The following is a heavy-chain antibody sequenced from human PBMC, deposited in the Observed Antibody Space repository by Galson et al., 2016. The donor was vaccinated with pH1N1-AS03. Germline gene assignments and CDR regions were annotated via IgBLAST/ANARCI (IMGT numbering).Heavy chain of an antibody. D-gene: IGHD2-2*01. Sequence: SVKVSCKASGYTFTDYYMYWVRQAPGQGLEWMGWINPNSGGTNYAQKFQGWVPMTRDTTISTGYMELYGLKSDDTAVYYCARDPRGPCTSATCPTTYYFGMDVWGQGTTVIVSS. CDR1: GYTFTDYY. CDR3: ARDPRGPCTSATCPTTYYFGMDV. J-gene: IGHJ6*02. V-gene: IGHV1-2*04. CDR2: INPNSGGT.